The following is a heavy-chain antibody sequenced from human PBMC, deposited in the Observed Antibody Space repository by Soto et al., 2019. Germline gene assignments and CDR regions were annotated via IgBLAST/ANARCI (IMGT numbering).Heavy chain of an antibody. CDR1: GYTFTVYY. V-gene: IGHV1-2*04. CDR2: INPNSGGT. D-gene: IGHD4-4*01. J-gene: IGHJ6*02. CDR3: ARVLTTGPPYYYYYGMDV. Sequence: APVKVACKASGYTFTVYYMHWVRQDPGQGLEWMGWINPNSGGTNYAQKFQGWVTMTRDTSISTAYMELSRLRSDDTAVYYCARVLTTGPPYYYYYGMDVWGQGTTVTVSS.